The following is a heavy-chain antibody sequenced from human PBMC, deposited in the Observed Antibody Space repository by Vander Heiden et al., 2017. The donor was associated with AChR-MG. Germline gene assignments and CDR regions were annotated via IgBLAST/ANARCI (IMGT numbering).Heavy chain of an antibody. CDR3: ASGPPLYGSGSYYDY. V-gene: IGHV4-39*01. CDR2: IYYSGGT. Sequence: QLQLQESGPGLVKPSETLSLPCTVPGGSVSSSSYYRGLIRQPPGKGLEWIGNIYYSGGTSFNPSLKSRVTISVDTSKNQFSLKLNSVTAADTAVYYCASGPPLYGSGSYYDYWGQGTLVTVSS. D-gene: IGHD3-10*01. CDR1: GGSVSSSSYY. J-gene: IGHJ4*02.